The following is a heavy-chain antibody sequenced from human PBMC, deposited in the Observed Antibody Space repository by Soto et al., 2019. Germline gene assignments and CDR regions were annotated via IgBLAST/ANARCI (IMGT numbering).Heavy chain of an antibody. Sequence: SETLSLTCTVSGGSISSYYWSWIRQPPGKGLEWIVYIYYSGSTNYNPSLKSRVSISVDTSKNQFSLNLTSVTAADTAVYYCARAPEVSGSSQTRPDFGGQGALVTVSS. CDR2: IYYSGST. V-gene: IGHV4-59*12. J-gene: IGHJ4*02. D-gene: IGHD6-6*01. CDR3: ARAPEVSGSSQTRPDF. CDR1: GGSISSYY.